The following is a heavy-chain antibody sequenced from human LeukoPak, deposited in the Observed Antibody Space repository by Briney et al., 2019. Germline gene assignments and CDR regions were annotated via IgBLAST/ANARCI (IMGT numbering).Heavy chain of an antibody. J-gene: IGHJ3*02. D-gene: IGHD3-22*01. Sequence: SESLSLTCSVSGGSISSYYWSWIRQPPGKGLEWIGYIYYSGSTNYNPSLKSRVTISVDTSKNQFSLKLSSVTAADTAVYYCARAYDTSGYYIAFDIWGQGTMVTVSS. CDR1: GGSISSYY. CDR3: ARAYDTSGYYIAFDI. V-gene: IGHV4-59*01. CDR2: IYYSGST.